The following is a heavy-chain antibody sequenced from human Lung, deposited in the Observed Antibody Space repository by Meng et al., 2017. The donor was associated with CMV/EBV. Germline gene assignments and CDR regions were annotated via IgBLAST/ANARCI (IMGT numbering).Heavy chain of an antibody. J-gene: IGHJ4*02. CDR1: GFTFNTYW. Sequence: SLRLSWAAYGFTFNTYWMTWVRQAPGKGLEWVATLNQDGSQKYYVDSVKGRFTVSKDNAKNSLSLQMSSLRVEDTAVYYCATDTGSHWGQGTLVTVSS. V-gene: IGHV3-7*01. D-gene: IGHD3-10*01. CDR3: ATDTGSH. CDR2: LNQDGSQK.